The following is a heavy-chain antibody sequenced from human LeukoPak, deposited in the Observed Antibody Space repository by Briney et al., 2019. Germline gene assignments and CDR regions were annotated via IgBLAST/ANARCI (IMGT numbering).Heavy chain of an antibody. J-gene: IGHJ4*02. CDR3: ANTRVGVLTPTFDS. CDR2: ISSSSSHT. CDR1: GFIFSSYS. D-gene: IGHD3-10*01. V-gene: IGHV3-21*01. Sequence: GGSLRRSCAASGFIFSSYSMNWVRQAPGKGLEWVSSISSSSSHTYYTDSVKGRFTISRDDAKNSLYLQMNSLGAEDTAVYYCANTRVGVLTPTFDSWGQGTLVTVSS.